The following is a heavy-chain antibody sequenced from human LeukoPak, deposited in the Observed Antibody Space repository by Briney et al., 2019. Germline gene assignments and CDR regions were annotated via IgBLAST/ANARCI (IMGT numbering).Heavy chain of an antibody. CDR3: AREWGQGSGSYYQIIPADAFDI. CDR2: IYYSGTT. J-gene: IGHJ3*02. V-gene: IGHV4-59*01. D-gene: IGHD3-10*01. CDR1: GGSISSYY. Sequence: SETLSLTCTVSGGSISSYYWSWIRQPPGKGLEWIGYIYYSGTTNYNPSLKSRVTISIDTSKNQFSLKLSSVTAADTAVYYCAREWGQGSGSYYQIIPADAFDIWGQGTMVTVSS.